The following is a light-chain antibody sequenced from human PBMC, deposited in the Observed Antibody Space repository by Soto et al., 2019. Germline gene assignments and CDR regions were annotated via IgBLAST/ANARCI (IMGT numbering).Light chain of an antibody. CDR3: GTWDSSLSVLYV. CDR2: DNN. V-gene: IGLV1-51*01. Sequence: QSVLAQPPSVSAAPGQKVTISCCGSSSNIGNNYVSWYQQLPGTAPKLLIYDNNKRPPGIPDRFSGSKSGTSATLGITGLQTGDEADYYCGTWDSSLSVLYVFGTGTKVTVL. CDR1: SSNIGNNY. J-gene: IGLJ1*01.